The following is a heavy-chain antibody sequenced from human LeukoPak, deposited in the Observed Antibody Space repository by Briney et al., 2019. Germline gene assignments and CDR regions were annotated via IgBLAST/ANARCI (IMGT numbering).Heavy chain of an antibody. CDR3: ARGGGLYYYYYMDV. D-gene: IGHD3-10*01. CDR1: GYTFTSYD. V-gene: IGHV1-8*01. J-gene: IGHJ6*03. CDR2: MNPNSGNT. Sequence: ASVKVSCKASGYTFTSYDINWVRQATGQGLEWMGWMNPNSGNTGYAQKFQGRATMTRNTSISTAYMELSSLRSEDTAVYYCARGGGLYYYYYMDVWGKGTTVTVSS.